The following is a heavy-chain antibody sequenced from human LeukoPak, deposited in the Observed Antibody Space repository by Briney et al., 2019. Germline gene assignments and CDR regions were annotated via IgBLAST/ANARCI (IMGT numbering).Heavy chain of an antibody. V-gene: IGHV3-20*04. Sequence: SGGSLRLSCAASGFTFDDYGMSWVRQAPGKGLEWVSGINWNGGSTGYADSVKGRFTISRDNAKNSLYLQMNSLRAEDTALYYCARYGSVKQYYYYYYMEVWGKGTTVTVSS. D-gene: IGHD3-10*01. J-gene: IGHJ6*03. CDR1: GFTFDDYG. CDR2: INWNGGST. CDR3: ARYGSVKQYYYYYYMEV.